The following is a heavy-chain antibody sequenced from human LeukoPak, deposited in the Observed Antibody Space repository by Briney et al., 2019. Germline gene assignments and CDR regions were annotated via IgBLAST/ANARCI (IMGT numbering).Heavy chain of an antibody. Sequence: GGSLRLSCAASGFTFSSYGMHWVRQAPGKGLEWVAVISYDGSNKYYADSVKGRFTISRDNSKNTPYLQMNSLRAEDTAVYYCAKDRYNWNGAAPYYMDVWGKGTTVTVSS. CDR2: ISYDGSNK. V-gene: IGHV3-30*18. J-gene: IGHJ6*03. D-gene: IGHD1-20*01. CDR3: AKDRYNWNGAAPYYMDV. CDR1: GFTFSSYG.